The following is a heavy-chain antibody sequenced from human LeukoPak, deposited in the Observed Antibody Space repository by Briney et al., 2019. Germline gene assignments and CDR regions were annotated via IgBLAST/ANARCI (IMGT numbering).Heavy chain of an antibody. J-gene: IGHJ4*02. D-gene: IGHD4-17*01. CDR1: NFAFSTYA. V-gene: IGHV3-23*01. Sequence: GGSLRLSCAASNFAFSTYAMTWVRQAPGKGLEWVSSITGSGAGTSYADSVKGRFTISRDNSKSTLFLQMNSLRAEDTAVYYCATPYGDYDSPYSYWGQGTLVTVSS. CDR2: ITGSGAGT. CDR3: ATPYGDYDSPYSY.